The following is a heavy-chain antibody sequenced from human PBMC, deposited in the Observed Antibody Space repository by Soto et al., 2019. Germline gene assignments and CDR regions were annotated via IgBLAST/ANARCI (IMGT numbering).Heavy chain of an antibody. CDR3: ARTSAAGKYYYGMDG. J-gene: IGHJ6*02. Sequence: GESLKISCKGSEYNFADYWIAWVRQRPGKGLEWMGRIFPSDSDTRYSPSFEGQVTISADKSISTAYLQWSSLKASDTAMYYCARTSAAGKYYYGMDGWGQGTTVTVAS. CDR1: EYNFADYW. CDR2: IFPSDSDT. D-gene: IGHD6-13*01. V-gene: IGHV5-51*01.